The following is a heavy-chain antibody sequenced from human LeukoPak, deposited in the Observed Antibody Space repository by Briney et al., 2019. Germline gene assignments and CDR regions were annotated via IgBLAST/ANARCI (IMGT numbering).Heavy chain of an antibody. J-gene: IGHJ5*02. V-gene: IGHV4-39*02. CDR1: GGSISSYTNY. Sequence: SETLSLTCTVSGGSISSYTNYWGWIRQPPGKGLEWIATVYYTGGTYYNPFLNSRSTTSIDTSRNHFSLKLTSVIAADTAMYYCVSNSSSSPWFDPWGQGTLVTVSS. CDR3: VSNSSSSPWFDP. CDR2: VYYTGGT. D-gene: IGHD6-6*01.